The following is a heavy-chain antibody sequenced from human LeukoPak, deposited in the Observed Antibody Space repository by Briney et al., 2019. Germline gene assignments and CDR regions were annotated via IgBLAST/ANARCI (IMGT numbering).Heavy chain of an antibody. CDR2: ISYDGSNK. D-gene: IGHD2-2*01. J-gene: IGHJ3*02. CDR1: GFTFSSYA. V-gene: IGHV3-30-3*01. CDR3: VRDRSTPRPDDDAFDI. Sequence: GGSLRLSCAASGFTFSSYAMHWVRQAPGKGLEWVAVISYDGSNKYYADSVKGRFTISRDNSKNTLYLQMNSLRAEDTAVYYCVRDRSTPRPDDDAFDIWGQGTMVTVSS.